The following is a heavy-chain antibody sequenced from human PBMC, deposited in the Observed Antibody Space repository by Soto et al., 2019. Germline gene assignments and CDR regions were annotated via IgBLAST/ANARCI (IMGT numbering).Heavy chain of an antibody. J-gene: IGHJ3*02. Sequence: GGSLRLSCAASGFTVSSNYMSWVRQAPGKGLEWVSVTYSGGTTYYADSVKGRFIISRDNSKNTLDLQMNSLRAEDTAVYYCAREFRTSGSRDAFDIWGQGTMVTVSS. CDR1: GFTVSSNY. V-gene: IGHV3-66*01. D-gene: IGHD1-26*01. CDR3: AREFRTSGSRDAFDI. CDR2: TYSGGTT.